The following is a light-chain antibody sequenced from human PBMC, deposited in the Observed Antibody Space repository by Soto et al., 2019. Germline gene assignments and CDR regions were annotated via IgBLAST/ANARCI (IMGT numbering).Light chain of an antibody. CDR2: GAF. J-gene: IGKJ2*01. V-gene: IGKV3-20*01. Sequence: EIVLTQSPGTLSLSPGERATLSCRASQNLSSKFLAWYQQKPGQSPRLLIYGAFYRATGIPDRFIGSGSGTDFTLTISRLEPEDFGVYYCQQYAKSPLYTFGQGTKLEIK. CDR3: QQYAKSPLYT. CDR1: QNLSSKF.